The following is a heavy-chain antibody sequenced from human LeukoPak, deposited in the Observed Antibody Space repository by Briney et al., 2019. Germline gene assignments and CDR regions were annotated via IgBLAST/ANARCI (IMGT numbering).Heavy chain of an antibody. CDR1: GFTFSSYG. Sequence: SGGSLRLSCAASGFTFSSYGMNWVRQAPGKGLEWVSSISSSSSYIYYADSVKGRFTISRDNAKNSLYLQMNSLRAEDTAVYYCAREVGYYYYYYGMDVWGQGTTVTVSS. CDR2: ISSSSSYI. CDR3: AREVGYYYYYYGMDV. J-gene: IGHJ6*02. V-gene: IGHV3-21*01. D-gene: IGHD1-26*01.